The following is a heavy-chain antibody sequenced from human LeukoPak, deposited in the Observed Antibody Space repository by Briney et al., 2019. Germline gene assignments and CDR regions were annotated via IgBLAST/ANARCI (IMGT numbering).Heavy chain of an antibody. CDR3: ARGSRSSTSCQGDI. CDR1: GFTFSDYY. Sequence: GGSLRLSCAASGFTFSDYYMSWIRQAPGKGLEWVSYISSSSSYIYYADSVKGRFTISRDNAKNSLYLQMNSLRAEDTAVYYCARGSRSSTSCQGDIWGQGTMVTVSS. CDR2: ISSSSSYI. J-gene: IGHJ3*02. D-gene: IGHD2-2*01. V-gene: IGHV3-11*06.